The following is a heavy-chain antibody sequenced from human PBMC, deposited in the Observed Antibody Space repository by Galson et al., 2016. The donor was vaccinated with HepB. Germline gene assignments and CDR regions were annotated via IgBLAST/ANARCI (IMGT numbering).Heavy chain of an antibody. CDR3: AKAYWHSYDSYTFDF. D-gene: IGHD3-10*01. CDR2: IGASGASA. V-gene: IGHV3-23*01. J-gene: IGHJ4*02. CDR1: GVTFTNYA. Sequence: SLRLSCAASGVTFTNYAMSWVRKAPGKGLEWISAIGASGASAYYAGSLKGRFTISRDNSKNTLYLQMTSLRTEDTAIYYCAKAYWHSYDSYTFDFWGQGTLVTVSS.